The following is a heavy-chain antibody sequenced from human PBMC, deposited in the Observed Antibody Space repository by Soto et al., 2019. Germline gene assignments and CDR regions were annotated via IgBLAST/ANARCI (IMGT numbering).Heavy chain of an antibody. CDR1: GYTFIIYG. CDR3: ARVDYYDSSGYYGY. J-gene: IGHJ4*02. Sequence: QVQLVQSGAEVKKPGASLKVSCKASGYTFIIYGISWVRQAPGQGLEWMGWISGYNGNTDYAQNLQDRVTLTTDASTSSVYMELRSLRSDDTAVYYCARVDYYDSSGYYGYWGQGTLITVST. CDR2: ISGYNGNT. V-gene: IGHV1-18*04. D-gene: IGHD3-22*01.